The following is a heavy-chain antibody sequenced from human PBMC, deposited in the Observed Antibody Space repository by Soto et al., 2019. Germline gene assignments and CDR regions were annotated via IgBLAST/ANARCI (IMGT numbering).Heavy chain of an antibody. V-gene: IGHV3-33*01. Sequence: QVQLVESGGGVVQPGRSLRLSCAASGFTFSSYGMHWVRQAPGKGLEWVAVIWYDGSNKYYADSVKGRFTTSRDNSKNTPYLQMNSLRAEDTAVSYCARVYDFWSGLGYWGQGTLVTVSS. CDR1: GFTFSSYG. D-gene: IGHD3-3*01. CDR3: ARVYDFWSGLGY. CDR2: IWYDGSNK. J-gene: IGHJ4*02.